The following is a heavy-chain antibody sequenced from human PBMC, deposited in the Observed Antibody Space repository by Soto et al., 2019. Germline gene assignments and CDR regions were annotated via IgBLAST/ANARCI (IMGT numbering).Heavy chain of an antibody. J-gene: IGHJ5*02. D-gene: IGHD3-10*01. CDR1: GGSISSYY. CDR2: IYTSGST. V-gene: IGHV4-4*07. Sequence: LSLTCTASGGSISSYYWSWIRQPAGKGLEWIGRIYTSGSTNYNPSLKSRVTMSVDTSKNQFSLKLSSVTAADTAVYYCARGRYYGSGNKNWFDPWGQGTLVTVSS. CDR3: ARGRYYGSGNKNWFDP.